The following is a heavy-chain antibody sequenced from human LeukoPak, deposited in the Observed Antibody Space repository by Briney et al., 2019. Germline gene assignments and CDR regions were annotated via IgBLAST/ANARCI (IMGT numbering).Heavy chain of an antibody. J-gene: IGHJ4*02. CDR2: ISSSSSYI. V-gene: IGHV3-21*01. D-gene: IGHD3-10*01. CDR3: ARDKGVGVRGADFDY. Sequence: GGSLRLSCSASRFTFSSYSMNWVRQAPGKGLEWVSSISSSSSYIYYADSVKGRFTISRDNAKNSLYLQMNSLRAEDTAVYYCARDKGVGVRGADFDYWGQGTLVTVSS. CDR1: RFTFSSYS.